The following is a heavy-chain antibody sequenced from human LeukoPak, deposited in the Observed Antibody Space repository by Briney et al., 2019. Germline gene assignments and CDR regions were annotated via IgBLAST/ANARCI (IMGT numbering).Heavy chain of an antibody. D-gene: IGHD3-22*01. CDR1: GYTFTSYG. V-gene: IGHV1-18*01. CDR2: ISAYNGNT. Sequence: ASVKVSCKASGYTFTSYGISWVRQAPGQGLEWMGWISAYNGNTNYAQKLQGRVTMTTDTSTSTAYMELRSLRSDDTAVYYCARDGYYYDSSGPLDYWGQGILVTVSS. CDR3: ARDGYYYDSSGPLDY. J-gene: IGHJ4*02.